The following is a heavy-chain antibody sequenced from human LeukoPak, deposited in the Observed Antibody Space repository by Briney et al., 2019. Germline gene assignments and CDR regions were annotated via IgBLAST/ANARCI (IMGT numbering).Heavy chain of an antibody. Sequence: SETLSLTCTVSGFSIRNYYWSWIRQSPGKELEWIGYMYNRGSTIYNPSLKSRVTISTDTSKNQFSLRLTPVTAADTAVYYCARAEKAVTGTLDSWGQGTLITVSS. V-gene: IGHV4-59*01. J-gene: IGHJ4*02. D-gene: IGHD6-19*01. CDR2: MYNRGST. CDR3: ARAEKAVTGTLDS. CDR1: GFSIRNYY.